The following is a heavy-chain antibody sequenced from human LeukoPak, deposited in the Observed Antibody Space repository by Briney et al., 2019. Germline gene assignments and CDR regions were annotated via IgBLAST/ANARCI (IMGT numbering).Heavy chain of an antibody. CDR2: MNPNSGNT. V-gene: IGHV1-8*01. Sequence: ASVKVSCKASGYTFTSYDINWVRQATGQGLEWMGWMNPNSGNTGYAQKFQGRVTVTRNTSISTAYMELSSLRSEDTAVYYCARGPSGYSGYDFPNYGMDVWGQGTTVTVSS. D-gene: IGHD5-12*01. J-gene: IGHJ6*02. CDR3: ARGPSGYSGYDFPNYGMDV. CDR1: GYTFTSYD.